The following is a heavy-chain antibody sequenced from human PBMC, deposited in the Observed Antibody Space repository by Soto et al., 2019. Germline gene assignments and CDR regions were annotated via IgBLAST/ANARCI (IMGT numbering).Heavy chain of an antibody. Sequence: GGSLRLSCAASGFTFSSYGMHWVRQAPGKGLEWVAVIWYDGSNKYYADSVKGRFTISRDNSKNTLYLQMNSLRAEDTAVYYCARGGFDYYDSSGYGFWGQGTLVTVSS. D-gene: IGHD3-22*01. CDR1: GFTFSSYG. V-gene: IGHV3-33*01. J-gene: IGHJ4*02. CDR2: IWYDGSNK. CDR3: ARGGFDYYDSSGYGF.